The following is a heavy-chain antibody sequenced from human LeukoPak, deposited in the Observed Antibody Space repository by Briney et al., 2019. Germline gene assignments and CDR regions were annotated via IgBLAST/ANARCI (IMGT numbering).Heavy chain of an antibody. CDR2: IRYDGSDK. V-gene: IGHV3-30*02. CDR1: GFTFSSYG. D-gene: IGHD5-24*01. CDR3: EVLQFGY. J-gene: IGHJ4*02. Sequence: GGSLRLSCAASGFTFSSYGMHWVRQAPGKGLEWVAFIRYDGSDKYYAGSVKGRFTISRDNSKNTLYLQMNSLRAEDTAVYYCEVLQFGYWGQGTLVTVSS.